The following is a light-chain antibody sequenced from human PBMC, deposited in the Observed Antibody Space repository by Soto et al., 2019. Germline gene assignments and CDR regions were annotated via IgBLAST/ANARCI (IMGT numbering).Light chain of an antibody. CDR3: SSYTSSSTLEGV. CDR2: DVS. V-gene: IGLV2-14*01. CDR1: SSDVCGYNY. J-gene: IGLJ1*01. Sequence: QSALTQPASVSGSPGQSITISCTGTSSDVCGYNYVSWYQQHPGKAPKLMIYDVSNRPSGVSNRFSGSKSGNTASLTISGLQAEDEADYYCSSYTSSSTLEGVFGTGTKLTVL.